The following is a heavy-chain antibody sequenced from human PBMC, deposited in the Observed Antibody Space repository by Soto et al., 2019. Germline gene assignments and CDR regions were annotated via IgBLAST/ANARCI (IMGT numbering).Heavy chain of an antibody. CDR3: ARAGSYDSSGYYQNWFDP. D-gene: IGHD3-22*01. J-gene: IGHJ5*02. Sequence: ASVKVSCKASGGTFSSYAISWVRQAPGQGLEWMGGIIPIFGTANYAQKFQGRVTITADESTSTAYMELSSLRSEDTAVYYCARAGSYDSSGYYQNWFDPWGQGTLVTVSS. CDR2: IIPIFGTA. CDR1: GGTFSSYA. V-gene: IGHV1-69*13.